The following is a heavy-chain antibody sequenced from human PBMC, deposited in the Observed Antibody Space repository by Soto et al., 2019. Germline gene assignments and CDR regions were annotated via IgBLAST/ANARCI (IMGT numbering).Heavy chain of an antibody. Sequence: GGSLRLSCAASGFTFSDYYMSWIRQAPGKGLEWVSYISSSGSTIYYADSVKGRFTISRDNAKNSLYLQMNSLRAEDTAVYYCASLYSSGWYYFDYWGQGTLVTVS. V-gene: IGHV3-11*01. CDR3: ASLYSSGWYYFDY. D-gene: IGHD6-19*01. CDR2: ISSSGSTI. J-gene: IGHJ4*02. CDR1: GFTFSDYY.